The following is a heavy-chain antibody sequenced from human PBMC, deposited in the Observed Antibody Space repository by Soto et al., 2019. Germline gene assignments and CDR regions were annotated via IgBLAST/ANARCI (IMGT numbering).Heavy chain of an antibody. CDR2: ISAYNGNT. V-gene: IGHV1-18*01. Sequence: ASVKVSCKASGYTFTSYGISWVRQAPGQGLEWMGWISAYNGNTNYAQKLQGRVTMTTDTSTSTAYMELRSLRSDDTAVYYCARFGTIFGVVPYYFDYWGQGTLVTVSS. D-gene: IGHD3-3*01. CDR1: GYTFTSYG. J-gene: IGHJ4*02. CDR3: ARFGTIFGVVPYYFDY.